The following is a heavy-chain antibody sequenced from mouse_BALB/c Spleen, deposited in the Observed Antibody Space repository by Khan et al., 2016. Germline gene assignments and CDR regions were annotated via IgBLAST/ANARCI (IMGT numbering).Heavy chain of an antibody. V-gene: IGHV1-81*01. CDR2: IYPGSGST. CDR1: GYTFTDYV. D-gene: IGHD1-1*01. CDR3: AKDVAAMDY. Sequence: QVQLQQSGPELVKPGASVKMSCKASGYTFTDYVISWVKQRTGQGLEWIGEIYPGSGSTYYNEKFKGQATLTADKSSNTAYMQLSSLTSEDSEVYLCAKDVAAMDYWGQGTSVTVSS. J-gene: IGHJ4*01.